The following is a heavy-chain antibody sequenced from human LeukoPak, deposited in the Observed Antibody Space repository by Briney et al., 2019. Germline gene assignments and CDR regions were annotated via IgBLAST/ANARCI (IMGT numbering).Heavy chain of an antibody. CDR3: ARHVPTRSITIFGLVIIGSPDY. CDR2: LYSGDSDT. D-gene: IGHD3-3*01. V-gene: IGHV5-51*01. J-gene: IGHJ4*02. CDR1: GYSFATYS. Sequence: GESLKISCTGSGYSFATYSIGWMRQMPGKGLELIGILYSGDSDTRYSPSFQCQATISADKSISTAYLQWSSLKASDSAMYFCARHVPTRSITIFGLVIIGSPDYWGQGTLVTVSS.